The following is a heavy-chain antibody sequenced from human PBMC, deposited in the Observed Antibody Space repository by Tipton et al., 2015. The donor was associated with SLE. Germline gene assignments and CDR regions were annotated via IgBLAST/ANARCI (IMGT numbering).Heavy chain of an antibody. D-gene: IGHD6-13*01. V-gene: IGHV4-59*01. CDR1: GGSISSYY. CDR2: IYYSGST. J-gene: IGHJ4*02. Sequence: TLSLTCTVSGGSISSYYWSWIRQPPGKGLEWIGYIYYSGSTNYNPSLKSRVTISVDTSKNQFSLKLGSVTAADTAVYYCARGWGSWPYYFDYWGQGTLVTVSS. CDR3: ARGWGSWPYYFDY.